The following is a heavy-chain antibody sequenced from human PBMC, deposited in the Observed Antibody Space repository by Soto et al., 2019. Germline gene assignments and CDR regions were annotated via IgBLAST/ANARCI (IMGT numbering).Heavy chain of an antibody. CDR2: IIPIFGTA. CDR1: GGTFSSYA. CDR3: ARDHRAMVPSYYYYYGMDV. Sequence: QVQLVQSGAEVKKPESSVKVSCKASGGTFSSYAISWVRQAPGQGLEWMGGIIPIFGTANYAQKFQGRVTITADESTSTAYMELSGLRSEDTAVYYCARDHRAMVPSYYYYYGMDVWGQGTTVTVSS. D-gene: IGHD5-18*01. J-gene: IGHJ6*02. V-gene: IGHV1-69*01.